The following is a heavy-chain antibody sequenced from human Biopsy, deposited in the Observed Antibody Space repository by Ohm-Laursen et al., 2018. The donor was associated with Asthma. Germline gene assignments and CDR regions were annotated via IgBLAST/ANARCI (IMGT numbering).Heavy chain of an antibody. D-gene: IGHD5-12*01. Sequence: SLRLSCAASGFMFRSFGMHWVRQAPGKGLEWVAVISYDGNHKFYEDSVKGRFTISRDNSKNTLYLQMNILRTEDTAVYYCAKRRGYSGHDNDYWGQGTLVIVSS. CDR1: GFMFRSFG. V-gene: IGHV3-30*18. J-gene: IGHJ4*02. CDR2: ISYDGNHK. CDR3: AKRRGYSGHDNDY.